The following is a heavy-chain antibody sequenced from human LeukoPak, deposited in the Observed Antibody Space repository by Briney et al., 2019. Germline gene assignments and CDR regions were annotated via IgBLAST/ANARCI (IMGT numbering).Heavy chain of an antibody. CDR1: GYTFTSYD. D-gene: IGHD6-6*01. V-gene: IGHV1-8*01. CDR2: MNPNSGNT. J-gene: IGHJ5*02. Sequence: GALVKVSCKASGYTFTSYDINWVRQATGQGLEWMGWMNPNSGNTGYAQKIQGRVSMTWNTSISTAYMELSSLKSEDTAVYYCAKIGAAARRTPNPRWFDPWGQGTLVTVSS. CDR3: AKIGAAARRTPNPRWFDP.